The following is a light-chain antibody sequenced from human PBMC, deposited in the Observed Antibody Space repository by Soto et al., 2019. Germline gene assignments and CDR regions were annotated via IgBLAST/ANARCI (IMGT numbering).Light chain of an antibody. V-gene: IGKV1-39*01. CDR1: QNIDNY. Sequence: DIQLTQSPSSLSASLGDRVTITCRATQNIDNYLNWYQHKPGKAPKLLIYATSTLQSGVPSRFSGSGSGTEFTLTIGSLQPEDFATYFCQESYTGPAVSFGGGTKVDIK. CDR2: ATS. CDR3: QESYTGPAVS. J-gene: IGKJ4*01.